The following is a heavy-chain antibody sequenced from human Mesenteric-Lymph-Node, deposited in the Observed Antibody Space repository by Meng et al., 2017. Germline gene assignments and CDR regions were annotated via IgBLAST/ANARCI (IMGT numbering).Heavy chain of an antibody. J-gene: IGHJ4*02. CDR3: ARDKAIAAANDY. D-gene: IGHD6-13*01. CDR1: GGSISSSSYY. V-gene: IGHV4-39*07. Sequence: SETLSLTCTVSGGSISSSSYYWGWIRQPPGKGLEWIGSIYYSGSTYYNPSLKSRVTISVDTSKNQFSLKLSSVTAADTAVYYCARDKAIAAANDYWGQGTLVTVSS. CDR2: IYYSGST.